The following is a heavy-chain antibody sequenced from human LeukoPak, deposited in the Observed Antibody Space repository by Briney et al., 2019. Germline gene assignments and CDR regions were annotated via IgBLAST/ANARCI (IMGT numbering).Heavy chain of an antibody. D-gene: IGHD3-22*01. CDR1: GYTFTSYY. J-gene: IGHJ4*02. CDR2: INPRGGST. V-gene: IGHV1-46*01. CDR3: ARVERNYYDSSGYFDY. Sequence: GASVKFSCKASGYTFTSYYMHWVRQAPGQGLEWMGIINPRGGSTSYAQKFQGRVTMTRDMSTSTVYMELSRLRSEDTAVYYCARVERNYYDSSGYFDYWGQGTLVTVSS.